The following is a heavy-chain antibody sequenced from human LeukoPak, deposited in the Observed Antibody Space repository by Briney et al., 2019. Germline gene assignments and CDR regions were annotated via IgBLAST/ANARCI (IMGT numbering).Heavy chain of an antibody. V-gene: IGHV4-59*01. CDR3: ATEQGGWFDP. CDR1: GGSISSYY. CDR2: IYYSGST. J-gene: IGHJ5*02. Sequence: PSETLSLTCTVSGGSISSYYWSWIRQPPGKGLEWIGYIYYSGSTNYNPSLKSRVTISVDTSKNQFSLKLSSVTAADTAVYYCATEQGGWFDPWGQGTLVTVSS. D-gene: IGHD3-16*01.